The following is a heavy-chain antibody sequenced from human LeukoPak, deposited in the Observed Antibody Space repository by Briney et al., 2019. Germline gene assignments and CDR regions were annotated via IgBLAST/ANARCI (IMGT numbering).Heavy chain of an antibody. J-gene: IGHJ4*02. CDR1: GFTFSNYA. Sequence: PGGSLRLSXAASGFTFSNYAMSWVRQAPGKGLEWVSGMSGSGGSTYYADSVKGRFTISRDNSKNTLYLQMNRLRAEDTAVYYCAKDRGGVVPAARFDYWGQGTLVTVSS. D-gene: IGHD2-2*01. CDR3: AKDRGGVVPAARFDY. V-gene: IGHV3-23*01. CDR2: MSGSGGST.